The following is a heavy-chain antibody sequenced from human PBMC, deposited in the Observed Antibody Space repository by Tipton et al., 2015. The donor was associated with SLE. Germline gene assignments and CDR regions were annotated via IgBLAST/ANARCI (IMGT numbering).Heavy chain of an antibody. Sequence: TLSLTCTVSGGSMSRSYWSWIRQPPGKGLEWIGYIYYSGSTNYNPSLKSRVTISVDTSKNQFSLKLSSVTAADTAVYYCARGYSSSWYYYYYMDVWGKGTTVTVSS. CDR2: IYYSGST. J-gene: IGHJ6*03. CDR1: GGSMSRSY. V-gene: IGHV4-59*01. D-gene: IGHD6-13*01. CDR3: ARGYSSSWYYYYYMDV.